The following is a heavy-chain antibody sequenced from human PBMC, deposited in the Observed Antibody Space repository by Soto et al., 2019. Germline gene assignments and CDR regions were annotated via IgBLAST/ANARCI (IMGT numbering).Heavy chain of an antibody. CDR1: GFTVSNNY. D-gene: IGHD1-26*01. CDR2: IYSVGIT. J-gene: IGHJ3*02. CDR3: ARAPPLEWELRPDAFDI. V-gene: IGHV3-66*01. Sequence: GGSLRLSCAASGFTVSNNYMSWVRQAPGKGLEWVSVIYSVGITYYADSVKGRFTISRDNSKNTLYIQMNSLRAEDTAVYYCARAPPLEWELRPDAFDIWGQGTTVTVSS.